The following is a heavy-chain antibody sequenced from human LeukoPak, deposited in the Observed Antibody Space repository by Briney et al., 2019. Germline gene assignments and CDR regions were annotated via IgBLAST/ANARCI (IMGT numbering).Heavy chain of an antibody. CDR2: ISWNSGSI. D-gene: IGHD1-1*01. V-gene: IGHV3-9*01. CDR1: GFSFDDYA. J-gene: IGHJ4*02. Sequence: PGGSLRLSCAASGFSFDDYAMHWVRQAPGKGLEWVSGISWNSGSIGYADSVKGRFTISRDNAKNSLYLQMNSLRAEDTAVYYCAKDSLVYKEGYYFDYWGQGTLVTVSS. CDR3: AKDSLVYKEGYYFDY.